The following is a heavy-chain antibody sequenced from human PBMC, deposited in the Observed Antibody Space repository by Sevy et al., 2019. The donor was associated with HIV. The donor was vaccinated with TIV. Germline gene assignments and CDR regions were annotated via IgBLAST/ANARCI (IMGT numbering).Heavy chain of an antibody. CDR3: ARAQQVTMLVVIGGLYFDF. D-gene: IGHD3-22*01. J-gene: IGHJ4*02. CDR1: GFTFSGYW. CDR2: IKQDMSEK. Sequence: GGSLRLSCAASGFTFSGYWMTWVRQAPGKGLEWVANIKQDMSEKYYADSVKGRFTISRDNARNSLYLQMESLRAEDTAVYYCARAQQVTMLVVIGGLYFDFWGQGTLVTVSS. V-gene: IGHV3-7*01.